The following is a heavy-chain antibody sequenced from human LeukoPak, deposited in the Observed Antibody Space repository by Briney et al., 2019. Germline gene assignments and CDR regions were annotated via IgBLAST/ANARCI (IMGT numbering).Heavy chain of an antibody. CDR3: ASKERYGDSPDY. D-gene: IGHD4-17*01. V-gene: IGHV3-48*03. J-gene: IGHJ4*02. CDR2: SSSSGSTI. Sequence: PGGSLRLSCAASGFSFSSYEMNWVRQAPGKGPAWVSYSSSSGSTIYYADSVKGRFTISRDNAKNSLYLQMNSLRAEDTAVYYCASKERYGDSPDYWGQGTLVTVSS. CDR1: GFSFSSYE.